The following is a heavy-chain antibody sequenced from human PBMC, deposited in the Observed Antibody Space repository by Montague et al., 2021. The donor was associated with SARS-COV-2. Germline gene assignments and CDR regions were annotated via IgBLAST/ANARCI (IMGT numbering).Heavy chain of an antibody. J-gene: IGHJ3*02. V-gene: IGHV4-39*01. D-gene: IGHD3-3*01. CDR1: GSSISSSSYY. CDR3: ARHSGRDTIFGVVIIPDAFDI. Sequence: SETLSLICTVSGSSISSSSYYWGWIRQPPGKGLEWIGSIYYSGSTYYNPSLKSRVTISVDTSKNQFSLKLSSVTAADTAVYYCARHSGRDTIFGVVIIPDAFDIWGQGTMVTVSS. CDR2: IYYSGST.